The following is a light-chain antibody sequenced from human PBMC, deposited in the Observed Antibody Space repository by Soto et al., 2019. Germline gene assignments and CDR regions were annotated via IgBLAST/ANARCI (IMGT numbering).Light chain of an antibody. CDR1: QSVLYSSNNKNY. CDR3: QQYYSTPQNT. CDR2: WAS. J-gene: IGKJ2*01. Sequence: DIVMTQSPDSLAVSLGERATINCKSSQSVLYSSNNKNYLAWYQQKPGQPPKLLIFWASTWESGVPDRFSGSGSGTDFTLTISSLQAEDVAVYYCQQYYSTPQNTFGQGTKLEIK. V-gene: IGKV4-1*01.